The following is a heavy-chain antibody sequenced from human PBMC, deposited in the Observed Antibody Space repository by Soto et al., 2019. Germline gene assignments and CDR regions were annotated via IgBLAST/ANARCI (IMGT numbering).Heavy chain of an antibody. CDR3: AKDDYYDSSGYPNFVSYFQH. CDR1: GFTFDDYT. D-gene: IGHD3-22*01. CDR2: ISWDGGST. V-gene: IGHV3-43*01. Sequence: GGSLRLSCAASGFTFDDYTMHWVRQAPGKGLEWVSLISWDGGSTYYADSVKGRFTISRDNSKNSLYLQMNSLRTEDTALYYCAKDDYYDSSGYPNFVSYFQHWGQGTLVTVSS. J-gene: IGHJ1*01.